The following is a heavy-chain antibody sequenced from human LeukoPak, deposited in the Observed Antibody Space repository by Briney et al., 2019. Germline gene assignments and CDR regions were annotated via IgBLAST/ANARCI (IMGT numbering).Heavy chain of an antibody. CDR2: IYYSGST. CDR3: ARDVLYSSTDAFDI. CDR1: GGSFSGYY. V-gene: IGHV4-59*01. D-gene: IGHD6-13*01. J-gene: IGHJ3*02. Sequence: SETLSLTCAVYGGSFSGYYWSWIRQPPGKGLEWIGYIYYSGSTNYNPSLKSRVTISVDTSKNQFSLKLSSVTAADTAVYYCARDVLYSSTDAFDIWGQGTMVTVSS.